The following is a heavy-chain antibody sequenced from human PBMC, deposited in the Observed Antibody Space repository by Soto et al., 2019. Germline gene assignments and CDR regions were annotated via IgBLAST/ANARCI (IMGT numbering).Heavy chain of an antibody. V-gene: IGHV1-58*01. CDR2: IVVGSGNT. D-gene: IGHD3-10*01. J-gene: IGHJ6*04. CDR3: ERDGSGGTQEFRDYYYGMDV. Sequence: SVKVSCKASGFTFTSSAVQWVRQARGQRLEWIGWIVVGSGNTNYAQKFQERVTITRDMSTSTAYMELSSMRSEDTAVYYCERDGSGGTQEFRDYYYGMDVWGKWTTVTVS. CDR1: GFTFTSSA.